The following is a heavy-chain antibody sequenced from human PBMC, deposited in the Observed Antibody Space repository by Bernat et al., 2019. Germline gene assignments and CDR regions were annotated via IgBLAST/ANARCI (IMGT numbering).Heavy chain of an antibody. D-gene: IGHD2-8*02. Sequence: EVQLVESGEALVQPGGSLRLSCVGSGFSFSGIWMTWVRQAPGKGLEWVANIKQDGSVQHYVDSVKGRFIISRDNTKNSLFLQMNSLRVDDTAVYYCARGYGPENWGQGTLVTVSS. CDR1: GFSFSGIW. CDR3: ARGYGPEN. V-gene: IGHV3-7*03. CDR2: IKQDGSVQ. J-gene: IGHJ1*01.